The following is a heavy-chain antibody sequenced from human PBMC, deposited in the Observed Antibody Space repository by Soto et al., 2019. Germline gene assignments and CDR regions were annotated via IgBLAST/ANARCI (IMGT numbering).Heavy chain of an antibody. Sequence: QVQLVESGGGVVQPGRSLRLSCAASGFTFTSYAMHWVRQAPGKGLEWVAVISNDGSNYYYADSVRGRFTISRDNTKNTLFLPMISLRGEDSGVYYCARGTTLAIFDYGMDVWGQGTTVTVSS. V-gene: IGHV3-30-3*01. CDR2: ISNDGSNY. J-gene: IGHJ6*02. CDR3: ARGTTLAIFDYGMDV. D-gene: IGHD3-3*01. CDR1: GFTFTSYA.